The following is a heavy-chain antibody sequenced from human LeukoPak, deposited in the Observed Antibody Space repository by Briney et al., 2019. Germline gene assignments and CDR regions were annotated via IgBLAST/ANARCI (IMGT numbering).Heavy chain of an antibody. D-gene: IGHD3-9*01. CDR3: ARALRYFDWLSTSPEYNWFDP. CDR2: ISSSSSPI. CDR1: GFTFSSYS. J-gene: IGHJ5*02. V-gene: IGHV3-48*01. Sequence: GGSLRLSCAASGFTFSSYSMNWVRQAPGKGLEWVSYISSSSSPIYYADSVKGRFTISRDNAKNSLYLQMNSLRAEDTAVYYCARALRYFDWLSTSPEYNWFDPWGQGTLVTVSS.